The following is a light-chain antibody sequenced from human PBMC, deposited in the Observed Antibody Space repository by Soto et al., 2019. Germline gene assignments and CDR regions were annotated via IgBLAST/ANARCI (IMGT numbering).Light chain of an antibody. J-gene: IGKJ4*01. CDR1: QSVHNF. CDR2: DAS. V-gene: IGKV3-11*01. Sequence: ENVLTQSPVTLSLSPGERATLSCRASQSVHNFLAWYRQKPGQAPRLLIYDASNRATGIPDRFSGSGSGTDFTLTISRLEPEDSAVYYCQDRSNWPLFTFGGGTKVDI. CDR3: QDRSNWPLFT.